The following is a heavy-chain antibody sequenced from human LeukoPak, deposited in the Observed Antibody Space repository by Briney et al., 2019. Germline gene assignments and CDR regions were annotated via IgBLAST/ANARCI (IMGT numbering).Heavy chain of an antibody. J-gene: IGHJ4*02. Sequence: GGSLRLSCEASGLTFSFYTMNWVRQAPGKGLEWVSAISGGGNYIYYTDSVKGRFTTSRDNSKNTLYLQMSSLRAEDTAVYFCAKNRATGLAFYDSWGQGTQVTVSS. CDR3: AKNRATGLAFYDS. V-gene: IGHV3-23*01. D-gene: IGHD5-24*01. CDR1: GLTFSFYT. CDR2: ISGGGNYI.